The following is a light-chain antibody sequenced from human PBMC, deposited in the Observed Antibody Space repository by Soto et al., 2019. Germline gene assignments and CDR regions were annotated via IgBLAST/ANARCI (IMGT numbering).Light chain of an antibody. CDR3: SSYTSSSTLYV. V-gene: IGLV2-14*01. CDR2: EVS. CDR1: SSSVGGYNY. J-gene: IGLJ1*01. Sequence: QSALTQPASVSGSPGQSITISCTGTSSSVGGYNYVSWYQQHPGKAPKLMIYEVSNRPSGVSTRFSGSKSGNTASLTISGLLAEDEADYYCSSYTSSSTLYVFGTGTKLTVL.